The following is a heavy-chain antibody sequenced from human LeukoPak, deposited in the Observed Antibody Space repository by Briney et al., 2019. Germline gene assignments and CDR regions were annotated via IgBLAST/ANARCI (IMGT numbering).Heavy chain of an antibody. Sequence: SETLSLTCAVSGGSISRGGYSWSWIRQPPGKGLEWIGYFYYSGSTNYNPSLKSRVTISVDTSKNQFSLKLSSVTAADTAVYYCARVYYSSSYDYWYFDLWGRGTLVTVSS. CDR3: ARVYYSSSYDYWYFDL. J-gene: IGHJ2*01. D-gene: IGHD6-13*01. CDR1: GGSISRGGYS. V-gene: IGHV4-61*08. CDR2: FYYSGST.